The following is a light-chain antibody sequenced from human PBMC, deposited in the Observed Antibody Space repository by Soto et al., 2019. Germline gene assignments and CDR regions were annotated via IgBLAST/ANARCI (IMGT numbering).Light chain of an antibody. J-gene: IGKJ1*01. CDR3: QQSYSNTWT. V-gene: IGKV1-39*01. CDR2: AAS. CDR1: QGISTY. Sequence: DIQMTQSPSSLCASVGDRVTITSRASQGISTYLNWYQQRKGKAPNLLIYAASSLQSGVPSRFSGSGSETHFTLPISSLQPEDFATYSCQQSYSNTWTFGQGTKVDIK.